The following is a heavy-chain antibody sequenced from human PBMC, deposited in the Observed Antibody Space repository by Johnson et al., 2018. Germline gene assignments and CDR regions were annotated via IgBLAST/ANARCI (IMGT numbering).Heavy chain of an antibody. J-gene: IGHJ1*01. CDR1: GFTFSRYW. D-gene: IGHD6-13*01. V-gene: IGHV3-74*01. CDR2: LKSDGSST. CDR3: AKDRLVGYSSSWYPYFQH. Sequence: VQLVESGGGLVQPGGSLRLSCAASGFTFSRYWMHWVRQAPGKGLVWVSRLKSDGSSTSYSDSVKGRFTTSRDNAKNTLYLHMNSLRAEYTGVDYCAKDRLVGYSSSWYPYFQHWGQGTLVTVSS.